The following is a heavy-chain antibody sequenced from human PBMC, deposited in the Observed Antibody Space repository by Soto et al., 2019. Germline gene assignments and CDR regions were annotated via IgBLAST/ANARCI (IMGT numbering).Heavy chain of an antibody. V-gene: IGHV4-59*12. D-gene: IGHD1-7*01. CDR1: GGSISSYY. J-gene: IGHJ5*02. CDR3: ARDSLTGNYFDP. CDR2: IYYSGST. Sequence: PSETLSLTCNVSGGSISSYYWSWIRQPPGKGLEWIGYIYYSGSTNYNPSLKSRVTISVDKSKNQFSLTLSFVTAADTAVYYCARDSLTGNYFDPWGQGTLVNVSS.